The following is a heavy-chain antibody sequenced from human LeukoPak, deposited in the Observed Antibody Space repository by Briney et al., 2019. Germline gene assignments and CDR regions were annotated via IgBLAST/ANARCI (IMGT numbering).Heavy chain of an antibody. J-gene: IGHJ4*02. D-gene: IGHD3-10*01. CDR1: GYTFTSYG. CDR2: ISAYNGNT. Sequence: ASVKVSCKASGYTFTSYGIGWVRQAPGQGLEWMGWISAYNGNTNYAQKLQGRVTMTTDTSTSTAYMELRSLRSDDTAVYYCARVADYYGSGKSWDYWGQGTLVTVSS. CDR3: ARVADYYGSGKSWDY. V-gene: IGHV1-18*01.